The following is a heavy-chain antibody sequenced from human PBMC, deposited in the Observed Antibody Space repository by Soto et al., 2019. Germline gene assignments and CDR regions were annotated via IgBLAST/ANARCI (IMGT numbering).Heavy chain of an antibody. CDR3: ARRHLAVAVSPWFDP. Sequence: QVTLKESGPVLVKPTETLTLRCTVSGLSISDSEMGVSWIRQPPGKALEWLAHIDSSGEKSYRTFVKSRLTISKDTSKSQIVLIMTNMDPADTGTYYCARRHLAVAVSPWFDPWGQGILVTVSS. D-gene: IGHD6-19*01. J-gene: IGHJ5*02. V-gene: IGHV2-26*01. CDR1: GLSISDSEMG. CDR2: IDSSGEK.